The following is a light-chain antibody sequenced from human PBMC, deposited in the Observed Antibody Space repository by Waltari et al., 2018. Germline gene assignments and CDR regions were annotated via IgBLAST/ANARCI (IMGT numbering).Light chain of an antibody. CDR3: QVWDSSSDHRV. CDR1: NIGSKT. J-gene: IGLJ3*02. CDR2: DDS. Sequence: SYILTQPPSVSVAPGQTARIPCGGNNIGSKTVYWYQQKPGQAPVLVVSDDSDRPSGIRERFSDSNSGNTATLTISRVEAGDEADYYCQVWDSSSDHRVFGGGTTLTVL. V-gene: IGLV3-21*02.